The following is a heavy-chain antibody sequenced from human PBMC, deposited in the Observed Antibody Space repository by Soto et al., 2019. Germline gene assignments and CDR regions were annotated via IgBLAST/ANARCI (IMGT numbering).Heavy chain of an antibody. D-gene: IGHD2-2*01. J-gene: IGHJ4*02. CDR3: ARPNHFCSSTSCYLYYFDY. CDR2: INHSGST. V-gene: IGHV4-34*01. CDR1: GGSFSGYY. Sequence: SETLSLTCAVYGGSFSGYYWSWIRQPPGKGLEWIGEINHSGSTNYNPSLKSRVTISVDTSKNQFSLKLGSVTAADTAVYYCARPNHFCSSTSCYLYYFDYWGQGTLVTVSS.